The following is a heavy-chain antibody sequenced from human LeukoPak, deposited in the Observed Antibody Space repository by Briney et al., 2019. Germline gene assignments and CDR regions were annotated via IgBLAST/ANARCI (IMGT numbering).Heavy chain of an antibody. D-gene: IGHD2-15*01. CDR1: GFTFSTYA. J-gene: IGHJ4*02. Sequence: PGGSLRLSCVASGFTFSTYAMSWVRQAPGKGLEWVSTISGSGGSTYYADSVKGRFTISRDNSKNTLYLQMNSLRAEDTAVYYCAKTMVGCSGGSCGYWGQGTLVTVSS. V-gene: IGHV3-23*01. CDR2: ISGSGGST. CDR3: AKTMVGCSGGSCGY.